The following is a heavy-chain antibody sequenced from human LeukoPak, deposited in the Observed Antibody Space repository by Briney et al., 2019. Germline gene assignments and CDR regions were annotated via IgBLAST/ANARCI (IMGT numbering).Heavy chain of an antibody. D-gene: IGHD1-26*01. Sequence: ASVKVSCKASGGTFSSYAISWVRQAPGQGLEWMGGIIPIFGTANYAQKSQGRVTITADESTSTAYMELSSLRSEDTAVYYCARALGIVGAHNDYWGQGTLVTVSS. V-gene: IGHV1-69*13. J-gene: IGHJ4*02. CDR3: ARALGIVGAHNDY. CDR2: IIPIFGTA. CDR1: GGTFSSYA.